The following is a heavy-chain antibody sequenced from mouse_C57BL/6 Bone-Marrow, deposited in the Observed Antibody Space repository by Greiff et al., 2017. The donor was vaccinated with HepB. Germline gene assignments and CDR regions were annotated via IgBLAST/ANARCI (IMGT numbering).Heavy chain of an antibody. V-gene: IGHV1-66*01. J-gene: IGHJ2*01. CDR2: IYPGSGNT. CDR1: GYSFTSYY. CDR3: ARWPPTVVALYYFDY. D-gene: IGHD1-1*01. Sequence: QVQLQQSGPELVKPGASVKISCKASGYSFTSYYIHWVKQRPGQGLEWIGWIYPGSGNTKYNEKFKGKATLTADTSSSTAYMQLSSLTSEDSAVYYGARWPPTVVALYYFDYWGQGTTLTVSS.